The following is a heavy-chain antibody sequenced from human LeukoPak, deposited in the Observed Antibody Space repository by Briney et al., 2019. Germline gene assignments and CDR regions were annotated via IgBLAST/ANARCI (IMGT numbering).Heavy chain of an antibody. V-gene: IGHV1-69*04. J-gene: IGHJ4*02. CDR1: GGTFSSYA. CDR2: IIPILGIA. D-gene: IGHD1-26*01. CDR3: ARDPARRWELEAGYFDY. Sequence: SVKVSCKASGGTFSSYAISWVRQAPGQGLEWMGRIIPILGIANYAQKFQGRVTITADKSTSTAYMELSSLRSEDTAVYYCARDPARRWELEAGYFDYWGQGTLVTVSS.